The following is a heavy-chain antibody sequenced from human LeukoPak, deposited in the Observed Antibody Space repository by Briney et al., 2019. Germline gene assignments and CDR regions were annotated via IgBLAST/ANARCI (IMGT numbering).Heavy chain of an antibody. J-gene: IGHJ4*02. CDR3: ARGLWYY. CDR1: GFNFSNYW. Sequence: PGGSLRLSCVASGFNFSNYWMSWVRQAPGKGLEWVANIKKDGGDKYYADSVKARFTISRDNTKNSLYLQVNSLRVEDTAIYYCARGLWYYWGQGTLVTVSS. V-gene: IGHV3-7*01. CDR2: IKKDGGDK. D-gene: IGHD3-10*01.